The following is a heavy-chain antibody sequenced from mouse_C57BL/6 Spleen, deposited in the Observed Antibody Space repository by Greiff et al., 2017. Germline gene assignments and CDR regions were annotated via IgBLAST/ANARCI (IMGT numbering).Heavy chain of an antibody. CDR1: GYTFTSYW. J-gene: IGHJ3*01. D-gene: IGHD1-1*01. CDR3: ARQDTTVVKGFAY. V-gene: IGHV1-7*01. CDR2: INPSSGYT. Sequence: QVQLQQSGAELAKPGASVKLSCKASGYTFTSYWMHWVKQRPGQGLEWIGYINPSSGYTKYNQKFKDKATLTADKSSSTAYMQLSSLTYEDSADYYCARQDTTVVKGFAYWGQGTLVTVSA.